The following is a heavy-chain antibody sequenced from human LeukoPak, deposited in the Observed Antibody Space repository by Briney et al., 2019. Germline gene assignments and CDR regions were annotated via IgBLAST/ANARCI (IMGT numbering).Heavy chain of an antibody. J-gene: IGHJ4*02. D-gene: IGHD2-8*01. CDR3: AILSTNSRMDC. V-gene: IGHV1-8*03. CDR2: MNPNSGDT. CDR1: GYTFTSYD. Sequence: ASVKVSCKASGYTFTSYDINWVRQATGQGLEWMGWMNPNSGDTGYAQKFQGRVTITRNTSISTAYMELSSLRSEDTAVYYCAILSTNSRMDCWGQGTLVTVSS.